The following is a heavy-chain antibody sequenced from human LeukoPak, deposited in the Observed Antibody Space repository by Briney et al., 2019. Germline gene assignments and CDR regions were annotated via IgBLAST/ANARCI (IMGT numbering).Heavy chain of an antibody. J-gene: IGHJ4*02. CDR3: AKAWTLTYLGGVDS. CDR2: ISGSGGST. Sequence: GGSLRLSCAASGFTFSSYAMSWVRQAPGKGLEWVSAISGSGGSTYYADSVRGRFTISRDNSKNTLYLQMNSLRAEDTAVYYCAKAWTLTYLGGVDSWGQGTLVTVSS. CDR1: GFTFSSYA. V-gene: IGHV3-23*01. D-gene: IGHD4-17*01.